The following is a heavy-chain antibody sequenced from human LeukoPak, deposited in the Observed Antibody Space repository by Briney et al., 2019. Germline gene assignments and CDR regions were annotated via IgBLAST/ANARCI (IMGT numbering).Heavy chain of an antibody. CDR3: ARHKTAVSYCGGDCYSEGFDY. Sequence: ASVKVSCKASGYTFTSYGISWVRQAPGQGLEWMGWISAYNGNTNYAQKLQGRFTMTTDTSTSTAYMELRSLRSDDTAVYYCARHKTAVSYCGGDCYSEGFDYWGQGTLVTVSS. J-gene: IGHJ4*02. CDR1: GYTFTSYG. D-gene: IGHD2-21*02. V-gene: IGHV1-18*01. CDR2: ISAYNGNT.